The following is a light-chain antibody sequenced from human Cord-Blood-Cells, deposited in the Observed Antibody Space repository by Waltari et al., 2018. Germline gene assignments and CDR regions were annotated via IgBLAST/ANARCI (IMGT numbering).Light chain of an antibody. J-gene: IGLJ1*01. CDR1: STDVGGYNS. Sequence: QSALTQPASVSGSPGQSITISCTGPSTDVGGYNSVSWYQQHPGKAPKLMIYDVSNRPSGVSNRFSGSKSGNTASLTISGLQAEDEADYYCSSYTSSSTSLYVFGTGTKVTVL. CDR2: DVS. V-gene: IGLV2-14*01. CDR3: SSYTSSSTSLYV.